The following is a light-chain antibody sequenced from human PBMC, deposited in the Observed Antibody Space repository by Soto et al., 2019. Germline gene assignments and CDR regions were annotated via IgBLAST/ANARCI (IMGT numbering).Light chain of an antibody. CDR1: QSISSY. Sequence: DIQMTQSPSSLSASVGDRVTITCRASQSISSYLNWYQQKPGKAPKVLIYAASSLQSGVPSRFSGSGSGTDFTLTISSLQPEDIATYYCQKYDNVPLTFGGGTKVDNK. J-gene: IGKJ4*01. V-gene: IGKV1-39*01. CDR3: QKYDNVPLT. CDR2: AAS.